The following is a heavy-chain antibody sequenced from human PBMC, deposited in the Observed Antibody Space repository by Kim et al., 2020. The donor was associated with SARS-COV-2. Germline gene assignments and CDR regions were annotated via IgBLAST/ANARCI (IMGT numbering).Heavy chain of an antibody. CDR2: GGTT. Sequence: GGTTDYAAPVKGRFTISRDDSKNTLYLQMNSLKTEDTAVYYCTTDSTFYYWGQGTLVTVSS. J-gene: IGHJ4*02. V-gene: IGHV3-15*01. CDR3: TTDSTFYY.